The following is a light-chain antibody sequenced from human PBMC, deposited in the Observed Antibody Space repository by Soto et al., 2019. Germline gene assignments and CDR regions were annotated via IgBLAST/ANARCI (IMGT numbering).Light chain of an antibody. CDR2: RAS. CDR1: QTSYSN. Sequence: IVMTQSPATLSVSPGDTASLSCRAGQTSYSNVAWYQQRPGQAPRLIIYRASSRATGVPARFSGSGSGTEFTLTISSLQSEDFAVYYCQQYNNWPQTFGQGTKVDI. V-gene: IGKV3-15*01. CDR3: QQYNNWPQT. J-gene: IGKJ1*01.